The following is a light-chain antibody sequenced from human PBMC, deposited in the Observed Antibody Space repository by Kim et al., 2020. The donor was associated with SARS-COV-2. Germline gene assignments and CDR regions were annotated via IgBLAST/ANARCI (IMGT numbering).Light chain of an antibody. CDR1: SNDVGGYDF. CDR2: EVT. V-gene: IGLV2-14*01. J-gene: IGLJ3*02. CDR3: SSYTTTSTLGV. Sequence: QSALTQPASVSGSPGQSITISCTGTSNDVGGYDFVSWYQQHPGKGPKLLIYEVTYRPSGVSDRFSGSKSGNTASLTISGLQAEDEADYYCSSYTTTSTLGVFGGGTQLTVL.